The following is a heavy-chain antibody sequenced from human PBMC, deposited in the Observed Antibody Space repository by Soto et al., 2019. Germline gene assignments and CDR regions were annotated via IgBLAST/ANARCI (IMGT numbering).Heavy chain of an antibody. D-gene: IGHD3-10*01. CDR1: GGSFSGYY. CDR3: ARVLRYGYGSGLYYFDY. Sequence: TLSLTCAVYGGSFSGYYWSWIRQPPGKGLEWIGEINHSGSTNYNPSLKSRVTISVDTSKNQFSLKLSSVTAADTAVYYCARVLRYGYGSGLYYFDYWGQGTLVTVSS. J-gene: IGHJ4*02. V-gene: IGHV4-34*01. CDR2: INHSGST.